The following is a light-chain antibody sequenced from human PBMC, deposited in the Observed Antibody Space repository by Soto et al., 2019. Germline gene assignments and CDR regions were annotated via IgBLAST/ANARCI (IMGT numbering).Light chain of an antibody. CDR1: SSNIGADYD. V-gene: IGLV1-40*01. J-gene: IGLJ1*01. Sequence: QSVLTQPPSVSGAPGQRVTISCTGSSSNIGADYDVHWYQQRPGTAPKLLIFGNNNRPSGVPDRFSGSKSGTSASLAITGLQAEDEADYYCYSYRGYYTRVFGTGTKVTVL. CDR3: YSYRGYYTRV. CDR2: GNN.